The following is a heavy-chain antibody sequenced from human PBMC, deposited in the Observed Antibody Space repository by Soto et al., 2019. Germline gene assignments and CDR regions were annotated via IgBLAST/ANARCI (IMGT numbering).Heavy chain of an antibody. D-gene: IGHD2-2*01. CDR2: VYSSGST. Sequence: PSETLSLTCTVSGGSISGYFGSWIRQPPGKGLEWIGHVYSSGSTNYNPSLKSRVTISVDTSKNQFSLKLSSVTAADTAVYYCARGRTIYCSSTSCYAGSHNDYYYYYMDVWGKGTTVTVSS. CDR1: GGSISGYF. J-gene: IGHJ6*03. CDR3: ARGRTIYCSSTSCYAGSHNDYYYYYMDV. V-gene: IGHV4-59*12.